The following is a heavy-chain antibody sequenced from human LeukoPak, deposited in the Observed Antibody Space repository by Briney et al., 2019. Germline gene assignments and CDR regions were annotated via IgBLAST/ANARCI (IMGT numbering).Heavy chain of an antibody. V-gene: IGHV4-39*01. CDR1: GGSISSSSYY. J-gene: IGHJ3*02. D-gene: IGHD6-19*01. CDR2: IHYSGST. CDR3: ARRPSSIAVAGNDAFDI. Sequence: SETLSLTCTVSGGSISSSSYYWGWIRQPPGKGLEWIGSIHYSGSTYYNPSLKSRVTISVDTSKNQFSLKLSSVTAADTAVYYCARRPSSIAVAGNDAFDIWGQGTMVTVSS.